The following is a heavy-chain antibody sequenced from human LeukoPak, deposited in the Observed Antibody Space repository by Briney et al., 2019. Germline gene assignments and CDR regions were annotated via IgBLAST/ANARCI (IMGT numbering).Heavy chain of an antibody. CDR1: GFTFSSYG. Sequence: GGSLRLSCAASGFTFSSYGMHWVRQAPGKGLEWVSAISGRGGSTYYADSVKGRFTISRDNSKNTLYLQMNSLRAEDTAIYYCAKDELGSGSYDAFDIWGQGTMVTVSS. CDR3: AKDELGSGSYDAFDI. V-gene: IGHV3-23*01. J-gene: IGHJ3*02. CDR2: ISGRGGST. D-gene: IGHD1-26*01.